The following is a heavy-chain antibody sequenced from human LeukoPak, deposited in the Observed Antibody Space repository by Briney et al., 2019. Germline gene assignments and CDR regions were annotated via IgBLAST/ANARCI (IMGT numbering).Heavy chain of an antibody. CDR1: GFTFSSYS. J-gene: IGHJ4*02. V-gene: IGHV3-21*01. CDR3: ARDVSSIVATNPTFDY. CDR2: ISSSSSYI. D-gene: IGHD5-12*01. Sequence: GGSLRLSCAASGFTFSSYSMNWARQAPGKGLEWVSSISSSSSYIYYADSVKGRFTISRDNAKNSLYLQMNSLRAEDTAVYYCARDVSSIVATNPTFDYWGQGTLVTVSS.